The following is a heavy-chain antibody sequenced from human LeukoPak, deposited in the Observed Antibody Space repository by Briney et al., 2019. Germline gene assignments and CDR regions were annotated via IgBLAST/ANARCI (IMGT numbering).Heavy chain of an antibody. CDR2: ISAYNGNT. V-gene: IGHV1-18*01. CDR1: GYTFTSYS. D-gene: IGHD2-2*01. CDR3: ARARSYCSSTSCYAPDWFDP. Sequence: GASVKVSCKASGYTFTSYSISWVRQAPGQGLEWMGWISAYNGNTNYAQKLQGRVTMTTDTSTSTAYMELRSLRSDDTAVYYCARARSYCSSTSCYAPDWFDPWGQGTLVTVSS. J-gene: IGHJ5*02.